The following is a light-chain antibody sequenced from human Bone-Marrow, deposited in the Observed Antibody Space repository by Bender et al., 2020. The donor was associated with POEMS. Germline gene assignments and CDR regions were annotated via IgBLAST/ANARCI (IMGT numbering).Light chain of an antibody. CDR3: TSHTTTIARVV. V-gene: IGLV2-14*01. J-gene: IGLJ2*01. CDR2: EGS. CDR1: SSDVGAYYY. Sequence: QSALTQPASVSGSPGQSITISCTGTSSDVGAYYYVSWYQQHPGKAPKLMIYEGSNRPSGVSNRFSGSGSGNTASLTISGLQADDEADYYCTSHTTTIARVVFGGGTKLTVL.